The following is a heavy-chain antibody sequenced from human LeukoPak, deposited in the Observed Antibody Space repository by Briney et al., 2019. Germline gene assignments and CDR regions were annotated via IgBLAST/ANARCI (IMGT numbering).Heavy chain of an antibody. Sequence: PSETLSLTCTVSGGSINTHYWNWIRQPPGKGLEWIGYISYSGSTNYNPSLKSRVTISVDTSKNQFFLMLSSVTAADTAVCYCARGFDSKSTYFDYWGQGTLVTVSS. CDR3: ARGFDSKSTYFDY. J-gene: IGHJ4*02. D-gene: IGHD5-12*01. CDR2: ISYSGST. CDR1: GGSINTHY. V-gene: IGHV4-59*11.